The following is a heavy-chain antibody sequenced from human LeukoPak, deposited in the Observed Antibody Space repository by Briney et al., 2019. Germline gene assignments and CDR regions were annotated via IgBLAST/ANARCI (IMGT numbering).Heavy chain of an antibody. D-gene: IGHD4-17*01. CDR2: IRYDGSNK. J-gene: IGHJ4*02. CDR1: GFTFSSYG. CDR3: AKDRHRYGDYGVGGIDY. V-gene: IGHV3-30*02. Sequence: GSLELSCAASGFTFSSYGMHWVRQAPGKGLEWGAFIRYDGSNKYYADSVKGRFTISRDNSKNTLYLQMNSLRAEDTAVYYCAKDRHRYGDYGVGGIDYWGQGTLVTVSS.